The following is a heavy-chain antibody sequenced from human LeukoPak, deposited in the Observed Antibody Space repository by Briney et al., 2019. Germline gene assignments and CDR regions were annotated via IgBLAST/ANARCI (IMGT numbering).Heavy chain of an antibody. CDR1: GFTFSSYW. CDR2: ILPDGSAK. V-gene: IGHV3-7*01. Sequence: PGGSLRLSCAASGFTFSSYWMSWVRQAPGKGLEWVANILPDGSAKNYVDSVKGRFIISRDNAKNSVSLQMNSLRAEDTAVYYCARDIAAADDYWGQGTLVTVSS. D-gene: IGHD6-13*01. CDR3: ARDIAAADDY. J-gene: IGHJ4*02.